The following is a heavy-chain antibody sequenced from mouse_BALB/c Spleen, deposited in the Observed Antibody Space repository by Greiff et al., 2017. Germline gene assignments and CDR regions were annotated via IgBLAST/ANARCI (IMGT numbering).Heavy chain of an antibody. Sequence: EVQLQQSGAELVKPGASVKLSCTASGFNIKDTYMHWVKQRPEQGLEWIGRIDPANGNTKYDPKFQGMATITADTSSNTAYLQLSSLTSEDTAVYYCARFYGYLFDYWGQGTTLTVSS. J-gene: IGHJ2*01. CDR1: GFNIKDTY. CDR2: IDPANGNT. V-gene: IGHV14-3*02. D-gene: IGHD1-2*01. CDR3: ARFYGYLFDY.